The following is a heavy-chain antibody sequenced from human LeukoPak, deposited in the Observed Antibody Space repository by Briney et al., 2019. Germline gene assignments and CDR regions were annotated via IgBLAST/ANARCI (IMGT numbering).Heavy chain of an antibody. CDR1: GGSISSYY. V-gene: IGHV4-59*08. D-gene: IGHD6-19*01. CDR2: IYYTGST. CDR3: ASLNSGWYTY. Sequence: SETLSLTCTVSGGSISSYYWSWIRQPPGKGLECIGYIYYTGSTNYNPSLKSRVTISVNTSKSQFSLKLSSVTAADTAVYYCASLNSGWYTYWGQGTLVTVSS. J-gene: IGHJ4*02.